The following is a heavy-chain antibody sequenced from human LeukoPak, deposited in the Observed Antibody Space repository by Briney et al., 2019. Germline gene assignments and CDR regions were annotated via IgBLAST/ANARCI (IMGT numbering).Heavy chain of an antibody. CDR1: GFTFTSYG. Sequence: PGGSLRLSCAASGFTFTSYGMHWVRQAPGKGLEWVAVIWYDGNNKYYADSVKGRFTISRDNSKNTLYLQMNSLRAEDTAVYYCARDPIAAVRFDYWGQGTLVTVSS. CDR3: ARDPIAAVRFDY. CDR2: IWYDGNNK. D-gene: IGHD6-13*01. J-gene: IGHJ4*02. V-gene: IGHV3-33*01.